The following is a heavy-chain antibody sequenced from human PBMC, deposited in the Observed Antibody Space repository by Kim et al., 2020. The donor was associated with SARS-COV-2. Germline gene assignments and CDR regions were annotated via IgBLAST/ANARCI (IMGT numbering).Heavy chain of an antibody. D-gene: IGHD3-3*01. V-gene: IGHV3-48*02. J-gene: IGHJ6*02. CDR1: GFTFSSYS. Sequence: GGSLRLSCAASGFTFSSYSMNWVRQAPGKGLEWVSYISSSSSTIYYADSVKGRFTISRDNAKNSLYLQMNSLRDEDTAVYYCARATYYDFWSGYNDPHYYYGMDVWGQGTTVTVSS. CDR3: ARATYYDFWSGYNDPHYYYGMDV. CDR2: ISSSSSTI.